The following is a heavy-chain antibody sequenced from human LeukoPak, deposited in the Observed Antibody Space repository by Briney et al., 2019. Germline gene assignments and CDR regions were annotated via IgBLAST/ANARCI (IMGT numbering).Heavy chain of an antibody. CDR1: GFTFSSYA. CDR3: ARSKGAYGSTLGFDY. V-gene: IGHV3-30-3*01. D-gene: IGHD3-10*01. Sequence: GGSLRLSCAASGFTFSSYAMHWVRQAPGKGLEWVAVISYDGSNKYYADSVKGRFTISRDNSKNTLYLQMNSLRAEDTAVYYCARSKGAYGSTLGFDYWGQGTLVTVSS. CDR2: ISYDGSNK. J-gene: IGHJ4*02.